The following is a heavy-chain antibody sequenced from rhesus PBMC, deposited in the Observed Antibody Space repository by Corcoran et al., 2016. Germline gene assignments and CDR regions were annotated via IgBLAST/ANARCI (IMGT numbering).Heavy chain of an antibody. D-gene: IGHD1-44*01. CDR2: IAGRGGGP. J-gene: IGHJ6*01. CDR3: ARRSIVRGLDS. CDR1: GGSISSNW. V-gene: IGHV4-173*01. Sequence: QLQLQESGPGLVKPSETLSLTCAVSGGSISSNWWSWIRQPPGKGLEWIGRIAGRGGGPNYNPSLKSRVTISTDTSKNQLSLKLISVTAADPAVYYCARRSIVRGLDSWGQGVVVTVSS.